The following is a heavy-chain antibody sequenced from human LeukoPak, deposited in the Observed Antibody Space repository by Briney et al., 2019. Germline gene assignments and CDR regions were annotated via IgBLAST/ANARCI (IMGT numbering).Heavy chain of an antibody. J-gene: IGHJ5*02. CDR2: INHSGST. D-gene: IGHD3-16*01. Sequence: SETLSLTCAVYGGSFSGYYWSWIRQPPGKGLEWIGEINHSGSTNYNPSLKSRVTISVDTSKNQFSLKLSSVTAADTAVYYCARGHDFGGDSWFDPWAREPWSPSPQ. V-gene: IGHV4-34*01. CDR3: ARGHDFGGDSWFDP. CDR1: GGSFSGYY.